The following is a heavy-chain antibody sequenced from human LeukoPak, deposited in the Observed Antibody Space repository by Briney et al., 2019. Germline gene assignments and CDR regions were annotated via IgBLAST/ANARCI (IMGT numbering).Heavy chain of an antibody. CDR2: ISSSSTYI. CDR3: SRAPYSSAPYLEYFQH. Sequence: GSLRLSCTGSGFSFYDYSMNWVRLAPGKGLEWVSCISSSSTYIYYADSVKGRFSISRDNAKKSMYLQMNSLRAEDTAVYYCSRAPYSSAPYLEYFQHWGHGTLVTISS. CDR1: GFSFYDYS. D-gene: IGHD6-25*01. V-gene: IGHV3-21*01. J-gene: IGHJ1*01.